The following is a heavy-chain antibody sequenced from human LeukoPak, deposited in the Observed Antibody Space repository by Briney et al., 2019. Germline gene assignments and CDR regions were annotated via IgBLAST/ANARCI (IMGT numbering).Heavy chain of an antibody. Sequence: SETLSLTCTVPGGSISSYYWSWIRQPAGKGLEWIGRIYTSGSTNYNPSLKSRVTMSVDTSKNQFSLKLSSVTAADTAVYYCAKGYDRLSPFDYWGQGTLVTVSS. CDR3: AKGYDRLSPFDY. CDR2: IYTSGST. J-gene: IGHJ4*02. D-gene: IGHD3-22*01. CDR1: GGSISSYY. V-gene: IGHV4-4*07.